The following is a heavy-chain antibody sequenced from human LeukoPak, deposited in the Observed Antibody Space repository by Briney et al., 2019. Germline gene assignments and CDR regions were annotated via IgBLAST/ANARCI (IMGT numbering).Heavy chain of an antibody. Sequence: ASVKVSCKVSGYTLTELSMHWVRQAPGKGLEWMGGFDPEDGETIYAQKFQGRVTMTEDTSTDTAYMELSRLRSDDTAVYYCAREADSSGWFDYWGQGTLVTVSS. J-gene: IGHJ4*02. D-gene: IGHD6-19*01. CDR3: AREADSSGWFDY. CDR1: GYTLTELS. CDR2: FDPEDGET. V-gene: IGHV1-24*01.